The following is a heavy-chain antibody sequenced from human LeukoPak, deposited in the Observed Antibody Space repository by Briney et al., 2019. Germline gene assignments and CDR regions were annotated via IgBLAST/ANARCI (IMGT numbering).Heavy chain of an antibody. CDR3: TSANYGPAY. D-gene: IGHD5-24*01. CDR1: GFSFGDYA. V-gene: IGHV3-7*01. J-gene: IGHJ4*02. Sequence: GGSLKLSCTTSGFSFGDYAVSWFRQAPGKGLEWVANVNQDGSGKYYVDSVKGRFTISKDNAKNSLYLQMNSLRAEDTAVYYCTSANYGPAYWGQGTLVTVSS. CDR2: VNQDGSGK.